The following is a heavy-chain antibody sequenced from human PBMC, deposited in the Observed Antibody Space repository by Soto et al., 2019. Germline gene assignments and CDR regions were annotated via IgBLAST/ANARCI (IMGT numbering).Heavy chain of an antibody. V-gene: IGHV3-74*01. CDR3: TGQSHTGM. J-gene: IGHJ4*02. CDR2: INSDGSDT. CDR1: GFTFSNYW. Sequence: EVQLVESGGGLVQPGGSLRLSCAASGFTFSNYWMHWVRQLPGKGLVWVSAINSDGSDTRYADSVKGRFTISRDNAKNTLYLQMNSLSVEDTAVYYCTGQSHTGMWGQGTLVTVSS. D-gene: IGHD7-27*01.